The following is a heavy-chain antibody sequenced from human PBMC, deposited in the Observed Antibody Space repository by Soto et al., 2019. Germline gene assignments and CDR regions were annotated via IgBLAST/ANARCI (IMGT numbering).Heavy chain of an antibody. V-gene: IGHV4-61*08. Sequence: LTCSVSGYFISSGYYWGWIRQTPGKGLEWIGYIYYSGSTNYNPSLKSRVTISVDTSKNQFSLKLSSVTAADTAVYYCARVPPAAIVYYYYGMDVWGQGTTVTVSS. CDR2: IYYSGST. CDR1: GYFISSGYY. J-gene: IGHJ6*02. CDR3: ARVPPAAIVYYYYGMDV. D-gene: IGHD2-2*01.